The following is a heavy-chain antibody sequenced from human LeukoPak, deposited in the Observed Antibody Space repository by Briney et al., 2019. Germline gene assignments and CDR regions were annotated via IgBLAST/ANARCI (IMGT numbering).Heavy chain of an antibody. J-gene: IGHJ4*02. CDR2: ISDDSARI. CDR3: AKEASSSWPN. Sequence: PSETLSLTCTVSGGSISSSSYYWGWIRQAPGKGLEWVSQISDDSARIYYADSVRGRFTISRDNSRNILYLQMYSLRAEDTALYYCAKEASSSWPNWGQGTQVTVSS. D-gene: IGHD6-13*01. CDR1: GGSISSSSYY. V-gene: IGHV3-23*01.